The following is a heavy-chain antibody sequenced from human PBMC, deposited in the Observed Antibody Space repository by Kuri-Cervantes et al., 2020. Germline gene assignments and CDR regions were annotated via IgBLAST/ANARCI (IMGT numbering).Heavy chain of an antibody. CDR3: ARITTMMDYYYYYMDV. CDR1: GFSLSNARMG. Sequence: SGPTLVKPTETLTLTCTVSGFSLSNARMGVSWIRQPPGKALEWLAHIFSNDEKSYSTSLKSRLTISKDTSKSQVVLTMTNMDPVDTATYYCARITTMMDYYYYYMDVWGKGTTVTVSS. J-gene: IGHJ6*03. D-gene: IGHD3-22*01. CDR2: IFSNDEK. V-gene: IGHV2-26*01.